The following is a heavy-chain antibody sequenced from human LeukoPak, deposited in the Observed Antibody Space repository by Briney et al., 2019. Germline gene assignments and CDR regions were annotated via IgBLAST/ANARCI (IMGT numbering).Heavy chain of an antibody. Sequence: SETLSLTCAVYGGSFSGYYWSWIRQPPGKGLEWIGEINHSGSTNYNPSLKCRVTISVDTSKNQFSLKLSSVTAADTAVYYCARAGYSSGLNYWGQGTLVTVSS. V-gene: IGHV4-34*01. CDR1: GGSFSGYY. J-gene: IGHJ4*02. CDR3: ARAGYSSGLNY. D-gene: IGHD6-19*01. CDR2: INHSGST.